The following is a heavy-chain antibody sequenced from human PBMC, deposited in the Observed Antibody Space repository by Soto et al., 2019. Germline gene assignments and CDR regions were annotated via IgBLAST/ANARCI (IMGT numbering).Heavy chain of an antibody. CDR1: GYTFTSYA. J-gene: IGHJ6*02. D-gene: IGHD3-16*01. V-gene: IGHV1-3*01. CDR3: VMLDNYVTPTPQDV. Sequence: ASVKVSCKASGYTFTSYAMHWVRQAPGQRLEWMGWINAGNGNTKYSQKFQGRVTITRDTSTSTAYMDLGSLTSDDTAVYYCVMLDNYVTPTPQDVWGQGTTVTSP. CDR2: INAGNGNT.